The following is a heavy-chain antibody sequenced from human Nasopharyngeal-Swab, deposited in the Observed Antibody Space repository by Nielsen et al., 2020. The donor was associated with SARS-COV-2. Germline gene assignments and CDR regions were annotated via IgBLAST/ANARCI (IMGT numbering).Heavy chain of an antibody. CDR3: ATSAPYCSSTSCSYWFDP. CDR2: FDPEDGET. D-gene: IGHD2-2*01. J-gene: IGHJ5*02. V-gene: IGHV1-24*01. Sequence: ASVQVSCKVSVYTLTELSMHWVRQAPGKGLEWMGGFDPEDGETIYAQKFQGRVTMTEDTSTDTAYMELSSLRSEDTAVYYCATSAPYCSSTSCSYWFDPWGQGTLVTVSS. CDR1: VYTLTELS.